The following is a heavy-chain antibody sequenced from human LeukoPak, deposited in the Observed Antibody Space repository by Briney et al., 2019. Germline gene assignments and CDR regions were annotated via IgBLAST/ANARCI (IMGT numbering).Heavy chain of an antibody. CDR3: VRLQPNTGEWAFDI. CDR1: GGSINNYY. Sequence: PSETLSLTCTVSGGSINNYYWSWIRQPPGKGLEWIAFIYYSGSTKYNPSLKSRVTISVDTSERQFSLRLSSVTSADTAVYYCVRLQPNTGEWAFDIWGQGTMVSVSS. V-gene: IGHV4-59*08. D-gene: IGHD1-1*01. J-gene: IGHJ3*02. CDR2: IYYSGST.